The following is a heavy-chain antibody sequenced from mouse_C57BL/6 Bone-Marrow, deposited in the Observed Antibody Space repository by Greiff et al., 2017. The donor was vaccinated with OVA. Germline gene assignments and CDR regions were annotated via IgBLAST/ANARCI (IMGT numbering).Heavy chain of an antibody. D-gene: IGHD2-1*01. CDR3: ARFGNYPSYYAMDY. CDR2: LYPGNGDT. Sequence: QVQLQQSGAALVRPGASVKMSCKASGYTFTSYNMHWVKQTPRQGLEWIGALYPGNGDTSYNQKFKGKATLTVDKSSSTAYMQLSSLTSEDSAVYFCARFGNYPSYYAMDYWGQGTSVTVSS. V-gene: IGHV1-12*01. CDR1: GYTFTSYN. J-gene: IGHJ4*01.